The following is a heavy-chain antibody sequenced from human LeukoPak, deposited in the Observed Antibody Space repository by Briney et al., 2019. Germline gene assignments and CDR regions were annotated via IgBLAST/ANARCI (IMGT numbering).Heavy chain of an antibody. Sequence: PSETLSLNCTVSGGSISSYYWSWIRQPPGKGLEWIGYIYYSGSTNYNPSLKSRVTISVDTSKNQFSLKLSSVTAADTAVYYCARDQGDGYNDCWGQGTLVTVSS. D-gene: IGHD5-24*01. CDR2: IYYSGST. V-gene: IGHV4-59*01. CDR1: GGSISSYY. CDR3: ARDQGDGYNDC. J-gene: IGHJ4*02.